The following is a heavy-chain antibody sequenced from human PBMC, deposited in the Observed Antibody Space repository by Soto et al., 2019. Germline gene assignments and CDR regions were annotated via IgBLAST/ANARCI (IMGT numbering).Heavy chain of an antibody. CDR2: TIPIFSTT. D-gene: IGHD2-15*01. CDR1: GGTFGRYS. Sequence: QVQLVQSGAEVKKPGSSVRVSCKASGGTFGRYSISWVRQAPGLGLEWMGGTIPIFSTTNYAQKFQGRLTIIADASTTTAYMELSSLKSDDTAVYYCASNPPYCRGGSCYAYWGQGTLVTVAS. J-gene: IGHJ4*02. CDR3: ASNPPYCRGGSCYAY. V-gene: IGHV1-69*01.